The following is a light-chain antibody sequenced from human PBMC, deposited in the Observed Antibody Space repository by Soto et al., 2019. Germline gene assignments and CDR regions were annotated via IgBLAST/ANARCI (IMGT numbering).Light chain of an antibody. V-gene: IGKV3-20*01. CDR2: GVS. Sequence: IVMTQSPATLSVSPGERATLSCRASQSVSSNLAWYQQKPGQAPRLLIYGVSSRAYGIPDRFSGSGSGTDFTLTISRLEPEDFAVYYCQHYGYPQWTFGQGTKVDIK. CDR1: QSVSSN. CDR3: QHYGYPQWT. J-gene: IGKJ1*01.